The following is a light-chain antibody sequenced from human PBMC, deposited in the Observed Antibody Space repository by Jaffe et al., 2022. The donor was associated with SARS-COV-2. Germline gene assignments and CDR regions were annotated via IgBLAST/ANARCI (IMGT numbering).Light chain of an antibody. CDR2: KNN. CDR1: TSNIGNNY. CDR3: ATWDSSLSAEV. Sequence: QSVLTQPPSVSAAPGQKVTISCSGSTSNIGNNYVSWYQQLPGTAPKLLIYKNNQRPSGIPDRFSGSKSGTSATLGITGLQTGDEADYYCATWDSSLSAEVFGGGTKLTVL. V-gene: IGLV1-51*02. J-gene: IGLJ3*02.